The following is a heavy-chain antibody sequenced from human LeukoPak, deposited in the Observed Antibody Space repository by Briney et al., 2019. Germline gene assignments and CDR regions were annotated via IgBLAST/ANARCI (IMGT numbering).Heavy chain of an antibody. V-gene: IGHV4-59*01. J-gene: IGHJ4*02. CDR2: IYYSGST. Sequence: PSETLSLTCTVSGGSISSYYWSWIRQPPGKGLEWIGYIYYSGSTNYNPSLKSRVTISVDTSKNQFSLKLGSVTAADTAVYYCARGDDGDYAGYWGQGTLVTVSS. CDR1: GGSISSYY. CDR3: ARGDDGDYAGY. D-gene: IGHD4-17*01.